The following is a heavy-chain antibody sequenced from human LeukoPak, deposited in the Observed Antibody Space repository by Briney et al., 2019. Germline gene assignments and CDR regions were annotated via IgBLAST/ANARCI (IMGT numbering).Heavy chain of an antibody. CDR1: GFTFSSYS. CDR2: ISSSSSYI. D-gene: IGHD3-3*01. CDR3: ARATYYDFWSGYYTGFRDYYYYYYGMDV. Sequence: GGSLRLPCAASGFTFSSYSMNWVRQAPGKGLEWVSSISSSSSYIYYADSAKGRFTISRDNAKNSLYLQMNSLRAEDTAVYYCARATYYDFWSGYYTGFRDYYYYYYGMDVWGQGTTVTVSS. V-gene: IGHV3-21*01. J-gene: IGHJ6*02.